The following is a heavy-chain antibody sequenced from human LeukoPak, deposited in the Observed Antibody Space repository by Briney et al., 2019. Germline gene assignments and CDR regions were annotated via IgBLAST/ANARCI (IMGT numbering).Heavy chain of an antibody. CDR3: ARERYCSSTSCPNWFDP. CDR1: GFTVSSNY. Sequence: GGSLRLSCAASGFTVSSNYMSWVRQAPGKGLEWVSVIYSGGSTYYADSVKGRFTISRDNSKNTLYLQMNSLRAEDTAVYYCARERYCSSTSCPNWFDPWGQGTLVTVSS. V-gene: IGHV3-53*01. J-gene: IGHJ5*02. CDR2: IYSGGST. D-gene: IGHD2-2*01.